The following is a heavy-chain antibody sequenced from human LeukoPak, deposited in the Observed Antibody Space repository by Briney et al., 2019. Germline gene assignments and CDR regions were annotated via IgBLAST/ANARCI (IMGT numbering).Heavy chain of an antibody. CDR1: GFTFSSYE. CDR3: ARGIEGYGDLPIDY. V-gene: IGHV3-48*03. CDR2: ISSSGSTI. D-gene: IGHD4-17*01. Sequence: GGSLRLSCAASGFTFSSYEMNWVRQAPGRGLEWVSYISSSGSTIYYADSVKGRFTTSRDNAKNSLYLQMNSLRAEDTAVYYCARGIEGYGDLPIDYWGQGTLVTVSS. J-gene: IGHJ4*02.